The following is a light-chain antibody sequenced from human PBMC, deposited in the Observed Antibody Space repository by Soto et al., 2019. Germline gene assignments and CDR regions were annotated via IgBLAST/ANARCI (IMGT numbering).Light chain of an antibody. J-gene: IGLJ1*01. CDR3: YSYTSSNTYV. V-gene: IGLV2-14*03. CDR1: SCDVGGYNY. Sequence: QSVLTQPASVSGSPGQSITISCTGTSCDVGGYNYVSWYQHHPGKVPQLMIYDVSNRPSGVSNRFSGSKSGNTASLTISGLQAEDEADYYCYSYTSSNTYVFRTGTKGTV. CDR2: DVS.